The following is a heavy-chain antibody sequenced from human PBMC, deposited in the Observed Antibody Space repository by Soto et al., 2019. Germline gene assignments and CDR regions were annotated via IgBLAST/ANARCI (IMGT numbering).Heavy chain of an antibody. CDR1: GFTFTSFG. D-gene: IGHD5-12*01. Sequence: QVNLVESVGGVVQPGRSLRLSCAASGFTFTSFGIHWVRQAPGKGLEWVAVVSYYGIDENYADSVKGRFIISIDNYTTPVYLQMNSLRGEYTAVYYCENYMREMAKNTPDYLGQGTLVTVSS. CDR3: ENYMREMAKNTPDY. CDR2: VSYYGIDE. V-gene: IGHV3-30*18. J-gene: IGHJ4*02.